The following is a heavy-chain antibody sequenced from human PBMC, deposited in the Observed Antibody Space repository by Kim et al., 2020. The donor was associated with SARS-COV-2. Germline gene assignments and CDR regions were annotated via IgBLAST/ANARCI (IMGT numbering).Heavy chain of an antibody. D-gene: IGHD6-13*01. CDR1: GGTFSSYA. J-gene: IGHJ4*02. Sequence: SVKVSCKASGGTFSSYAISWVRQAPGQGLEWMGRIIPILGIANYAQKFQGRVTITADKSTSTAYMELSSLRSEDTAVYYCARARGVHLAAAGIFGVGGWGQGTLVTVSS. CDR3: ARARGVHLAAAGIFGVGG. CDR2: IIPILGIA. V-gene: IGHV1-69*04.